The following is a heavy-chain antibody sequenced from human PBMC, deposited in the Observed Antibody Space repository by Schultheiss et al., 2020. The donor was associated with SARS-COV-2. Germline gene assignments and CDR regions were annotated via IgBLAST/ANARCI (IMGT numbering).Heavy chain of an antibody. Sequence: GGSLRLSCAASGFTFDDYAMHWVRQAPGKGLEWVSGISGSGGSTYYADSVKGRFTISRDNSKNTLYLQMNSLRDEDTAVYYCARDWQQLITHYYYYGMDVWGPGTTVTVSS. CDR2: ISGSGGST. CDR1: GFTFDDYA. D-gene: IGHD6-13*01. V-gene: IGHV3-23*01. J-gene: IGHJ6*02. CDR3: ARDWQQLITHYYYYGMDV.